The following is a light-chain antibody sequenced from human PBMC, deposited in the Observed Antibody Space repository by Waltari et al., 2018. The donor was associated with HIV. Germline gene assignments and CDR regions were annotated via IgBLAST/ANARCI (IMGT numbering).Light chain of an antibody. V-gene: IGLV2-11*01. CDR3: CSYAGSFTLL. CDR1: FRDVGGYNF. CDR2: DFN. J-gene: IGLJ3*02. Sequence: QSALTQPRSVSGSPGQSVTISCSGTFRDVGGYNFVSWYQQHSGKAPKLVIFDFNKRPSVVPDRFSGSKSGNTASLTVSGLQAEDEADYFCCSYAGSFTLLFGGGTNLAVL.